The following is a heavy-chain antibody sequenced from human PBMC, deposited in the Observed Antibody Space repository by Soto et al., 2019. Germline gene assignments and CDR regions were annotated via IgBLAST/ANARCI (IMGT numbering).Heavy chain of an antibody. CDR3: AKVGDYYYYYGMDV. V-gene: IGHV3-23*01. Sequence: EVQLLESGGGLVQPGGSLRLSCAASGFTFSSYAMSWVRQAPGKGLEWVSAISGSGGNTYYADSVKGRFTISRDNSKNTLYLQMNSLRAEDTAVYYCAKVGDYYYYYGMDVWGQGTTVTVSS. J-gene: IGHJ6*02. CDR1: GFTFSSYA. D-gene: IGHD2-21*02. CDR2: ISGSGGNT.